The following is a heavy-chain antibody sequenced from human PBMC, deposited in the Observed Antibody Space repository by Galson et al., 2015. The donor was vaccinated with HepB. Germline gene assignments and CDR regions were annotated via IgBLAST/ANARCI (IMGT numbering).Heavy chain of an antibody. J-gene: IGHJ1*01. Sequence: SLRLSCAASGFTFSNAWMNWVRQAPGKGLEWVGRIKSKTDGGTTDYAAPVKGRFTISRDDSKNTLYLQMNSLKTEDTAVYYCTTGNEDQYHSSSWYLIPEYFQHWGQGTLVTVSS. CDR3: TTGNEDQYHSSSWYLIPEYFQH. V-gene: IGHV3-15*07. D-gene: IGHD6-13*01. CDR1: GFTFSNAW. CDR2: IKSKTDGGTT.